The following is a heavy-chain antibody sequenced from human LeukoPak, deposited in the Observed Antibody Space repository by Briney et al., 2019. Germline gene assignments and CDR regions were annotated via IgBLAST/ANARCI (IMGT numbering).Heavy chain of an antibody. D-gene: IGHD3-3*01. Sequence: GGSLRLSCAASGFTFSSYEMNWVRQAPGKGLEWVSYISSSGSTIYYADSVKGRFTISRDNAKNPLYLQMNSLRAEDTAVYYCARETTTIFGVVPYYFDYWGQGTLVTVSS. CDR3: ARETTTIFGVVPYYFDY. J-gene: IGHJ4*02. CDR1: GFTFSSYE. V-gene: IGHV3-48*03. CDR2: ISSSGSTI.